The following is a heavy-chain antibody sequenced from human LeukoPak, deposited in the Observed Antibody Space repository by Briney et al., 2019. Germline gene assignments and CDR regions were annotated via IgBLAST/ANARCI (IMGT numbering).Heavy chain of an antibody. V-gene: IGHV1-3*01. CDR1: GYTFTSYA. D-gene: IGHD1-14*01. CDR3: ARVRPGLALDY. J-gene: IGHJ4*02. Sequence: KISCKGSGYTFTSYAMHWVRQAPGQRLEWMGWINAGNGNTKYSQKFQGRVTITRDTSASTAYMELSSLRSEDTAVYYCARVRPGLALDYWGQGTLVTVSS. CDR2: INAGNGNT.